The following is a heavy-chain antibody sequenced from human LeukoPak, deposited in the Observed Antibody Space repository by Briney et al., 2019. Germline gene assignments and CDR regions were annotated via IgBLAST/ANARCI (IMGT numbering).Heavy chain of an antibody. J-gene: IGHJ4*02. V-gene: IGHV4-31*03. Sequence: PSETLSLTCTVSGASISSGTYYWSWIRQHPGKGPEWIGYIHYTGSTYYNPSLESRVTMSVYRSENQFSLNWSAVSAADTAVYYCAREGFVPAAIKWLDYWGQGTLVTVSS. D-gene: IGHD2-2*02. CDR2: IHYTGST. CDR3: AREGFVPAAIKWLDY. CDR1: GASISSGTYY.